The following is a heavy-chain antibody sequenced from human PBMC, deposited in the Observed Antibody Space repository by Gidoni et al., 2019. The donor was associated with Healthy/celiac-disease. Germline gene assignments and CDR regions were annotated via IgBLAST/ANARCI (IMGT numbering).Heavy chain of an antibody. D-gene: IGHD3-22*01. CDR3: AKDLSSYGSSGYFYYFDY. Sequence: EVQLLESGGGLVQPGGSLRLSCAASGFTFSSYAMSWVRQAPGKGLELVSAISGSGGSTYYADSVKGRFTISRDNSKNTLYLQMNSLRAEDTAVYYCAKDLSSYGSSGYFYYFDYWGQGTLVTVSS. V-gene: IGHV3-23*01. J-gene: IGHJ4*02. CDR1: GFTFSSYA. CDR2: ISGSGGST.